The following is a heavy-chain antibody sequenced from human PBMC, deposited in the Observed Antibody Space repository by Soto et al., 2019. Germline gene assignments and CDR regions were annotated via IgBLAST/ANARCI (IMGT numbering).Heavy chain of an antibody. CDR3: AQTRSSGWYGVSSYHYYGMDV. J-gene: IGHJ6*04. Sequence: GESLKISCKGSGYSFTSYWISWVRQMPGKGLEWMGRIDPSGSYTNYSPSFQGHVTISADKSISTAYLQWSSLKASDTAMYYCAQTRSSGWYGVSSYHYYGMDVWGKGTTVTVSS. CDR1: GYSFTSYW. V-gene: IGHV5-10-1*01. D-gene: IGHD6-19*01. CDR2: IDPSGSYT.